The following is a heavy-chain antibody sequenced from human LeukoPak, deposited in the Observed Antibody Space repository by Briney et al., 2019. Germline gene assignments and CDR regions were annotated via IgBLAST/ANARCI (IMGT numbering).Heavy chain of an antibody. CDR1: GGPFSGYY. J-gene: IGHJ4*02. D-gene: IGHD6-19*01. Sequence: TPSETLSLTCAVYGGPFSGYYWSWIRQPPGKGLEWIGEINHSGSTNYNPSLKSRVTISVDTSKNQFSLKLSSVTAADTAVYYCARLQWLVRGFDYWGQGTLVTVSS. V-gene: IGHV4-34*01. CDR3: ARLQWLVRGFDY. CDR2: INHSGST.